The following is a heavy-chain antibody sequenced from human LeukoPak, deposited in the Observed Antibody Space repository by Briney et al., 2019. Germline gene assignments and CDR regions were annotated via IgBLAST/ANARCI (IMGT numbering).Heavy chain of an antibody. V-gene: IGHV1-69*13. CDR2: IIPIFGTA. CDR1: AYTFTGYY. Sequence: SVRVSCKASAYTFTGYYMHWVRQAPGQGLEWMGGIIPIFGTANYAQKFQGRVTITADESTSTAYMELSSLRSEDTAVYYCARATSPYYYYYYMDVWGKGTTVTVSS. CDR3: ARATSPYYYYYYMDV. J-gene: IGHJ6*03. D-gene: IGHD1-26*01.